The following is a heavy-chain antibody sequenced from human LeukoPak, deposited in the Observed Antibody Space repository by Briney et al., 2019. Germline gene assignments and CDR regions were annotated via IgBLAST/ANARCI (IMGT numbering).Heavy chain of an antibody. CDR2: MNPNSGNT. D-gene: IGHD2-2*01. CDR3: ARYCSSTSCYDAFDI. J-gene: IGHJ3*02. CDR1: GYTFTSYD. V-gene: IGHV1-8*01. Sequence: ASVKVSCKASGYTFTSYDINWVLQATGQGLEWMGWMNPNSGNTGYAQKFQGRVTMTRNTSISTAYMELSSLRSEDTAVYYCARYCSSTSCYDAFDIWGQGTMVTVSS.